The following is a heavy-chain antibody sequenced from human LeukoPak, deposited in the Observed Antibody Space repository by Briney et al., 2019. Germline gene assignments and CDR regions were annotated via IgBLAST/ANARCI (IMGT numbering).Heavy chain of an antibody. CDR2: IYHSGST. Sequence: PSETLSLTCTVSGGSISSYYWSWIRQPPGKGLEWIGYIYHSGSTNYNPSLKSRVTISVDTSKNQFSLKLSSVTAADTAVYYCARDLSLVVVTHFDYWGQGTLVTVSS. D-gene: IGHD3-22*01. V-gene: IGHV4-59*01. CDR3: ARDLSLVVVTHFDY. CDR1: GGSISSYY. J-gene: IGHJ4*02.